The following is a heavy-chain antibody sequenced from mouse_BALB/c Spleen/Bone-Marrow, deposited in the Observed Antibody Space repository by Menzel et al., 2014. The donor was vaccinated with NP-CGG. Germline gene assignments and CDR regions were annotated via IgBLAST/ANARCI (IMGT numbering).Heavy chain of an antibody. D-gene: IGHD1-2*01. Sequence: QVQLQQPGAELVKPGASVKLSCKASGYTFTNYDINWVRRRPEQGLEWIGWIFPGNGSTNYNEKFKGKATLTTDKSSSTAYMQLSRLTSEDSAVYFCARSNSISTATDYWGQGTTLTVSS. V-gene: IGHV1-77*01. CDR3: ARSNSISTATDY. CDR1: GYTFTNYD. CDR2: IFPGNGST. J-gene: IGHJ2*01.